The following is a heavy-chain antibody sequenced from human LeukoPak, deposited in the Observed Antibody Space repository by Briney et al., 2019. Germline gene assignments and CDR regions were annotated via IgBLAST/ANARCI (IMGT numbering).Heavy chain of an antibody. CDR3: ARGAAGTYYYYYMDV. CDR2: IKQDGSEK. CDR1: GFTFSSYW. J-gene: IGHJ6*03. V-gene: IGHV3-7*01. D-gene: IGHD6-13*01. Sequence: PGGSLRLSCAASGFTFSSYWMSWVRQAPGKGLEWVANIKQDGSEKYYVDSVKGRFTISRDNAKNSLYLQMNSLRAEDTAVYYCARGAAGTYYYYYMDVWGKGTTVTVSS.